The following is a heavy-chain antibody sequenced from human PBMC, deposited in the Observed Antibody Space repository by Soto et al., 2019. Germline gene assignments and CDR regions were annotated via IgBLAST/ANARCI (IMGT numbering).Heavy chain of an antibody. Sequence: QAPLVQSGAEVKKPGASVKVSCKASGYTFTGYDINWVRQATGQGLEWMGWMNPNSGNTGYAQNFQGRVTMTRDNSRTTAYMELTSLRDDHSAVYYCAGEKVGTTGIDFWGQGTLVTVSS. D-gene: IGHD1-26*01. CDR1: GYTFTGYD. CDR2: MNPNSGNT. J-gene: IGHJ4*02. CDR3: AGEKVGTTGIDF. V-gene: IGHV1-8*01.